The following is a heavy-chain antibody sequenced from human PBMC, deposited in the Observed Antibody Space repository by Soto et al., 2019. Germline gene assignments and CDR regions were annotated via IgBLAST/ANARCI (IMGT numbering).Heavy chain of an antibody. CDR2: IIFYGSTT. Sequence: EVQLVESGGGLVQPGGSLRLSCAASGFTFSSYWMHWVRQAPGKGLVWVSRIIFYGSTTNYADFVKGQFTISRDNAKNTVYLQMNSLRAEDTAVYYCARGAGSAYYVDSWGQGTLVTVSS. J-gene: IGHJ4*02. V-gene: IGHV3-74*01. D-gene: IGHD3-22*01. CDR1: GFTFSSYW. CDR3: ARGAGSAYYVDS.